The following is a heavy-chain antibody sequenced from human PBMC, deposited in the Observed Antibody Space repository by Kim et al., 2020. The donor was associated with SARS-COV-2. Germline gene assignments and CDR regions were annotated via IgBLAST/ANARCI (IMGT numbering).Heavy chain of an antibody. J-gene: IGHJ6*02. D-gene: IGHD1-26*01. Sequence: ASVKVSCKASGYTFTSYYMHWVRQAPGQGLEWMGIINPSGGSTSYAQKFQGRVTMTRDTSTSTVYMELSSLRSEDTAVYYCARDGPLPEGYYYYGMDVWGQGTTVTVSS. CDR1: GYTFTSYY. CDR2: INPSGGST. CDR3: ARDGPLPEGYYYYGMDV. V-gene: IGHV1-46*01.